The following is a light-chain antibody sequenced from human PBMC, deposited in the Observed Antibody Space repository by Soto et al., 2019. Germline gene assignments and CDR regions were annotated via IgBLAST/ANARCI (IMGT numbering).Light chain of an antibody. CDR1: QSISSY. V-gene: IGKV1-39*01. J-gene: IGKJ1*01. CDR3: QQSYSTLWT. Sequence: DIQMTQSPSSLSASVGDRVTITCRASQSISSYLNWYQQKPGKAPKLLIYAASSLQSGVPSRFSGSGSGTDFTLTISSLQPEDFATYYCQQSYSTLWTFGQGTQVDTK. CDR2: AAS.